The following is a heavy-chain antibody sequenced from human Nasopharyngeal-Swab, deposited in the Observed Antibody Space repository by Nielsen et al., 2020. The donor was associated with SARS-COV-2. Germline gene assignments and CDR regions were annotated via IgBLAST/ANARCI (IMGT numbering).Heavy chain of an antibody. D-gene: IGHD3-10*01. Sequence: GGSLRLSCAASGFTFSSYWMSWVRQAPGKGLEWVVNIKQDGSEKYYVDSVKGRFTISRDNAKNSLYLQMNSLRAEDTAVYYCAREGGDQVRGVIIGYYYYYGMDVWGQGTTVTVSS. CDR3: AREGGDQVRGVIIGYYYYYGMDV. CDR1: GFTFSSYW. J-gene: IGHJ6*02. V-gene: IGHV3-7*01. CDR2: IKQDGSEK.